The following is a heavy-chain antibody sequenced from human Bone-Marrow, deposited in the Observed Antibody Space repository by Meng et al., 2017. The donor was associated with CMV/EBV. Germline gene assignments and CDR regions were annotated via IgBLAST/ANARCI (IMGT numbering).Heavy chain of an antibody. CDR3: ARDLSGSYYPYYIDY. D-gene: IGHD1-26*01. J-gene: IGHJ4*02. Sequence: ASVKVSCKASGYTFTSYYMHWVRQAPGQGLEWMGIINPSGGSTSYAQKLQGRVTMTTDTSTSTAYMELRSLRSDDTAVYYCARDLSGSYYPYYIDYWGQGTLVTVSS. V-gene: IGHV1-46*01. CDR1: GYTFTSYY. CDR2: INPSGGST.